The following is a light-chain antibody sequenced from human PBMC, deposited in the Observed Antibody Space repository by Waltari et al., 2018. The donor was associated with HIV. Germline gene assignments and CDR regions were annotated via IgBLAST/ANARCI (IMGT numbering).Light chain of an antibody. CDR1: SCNIGSNI. V-gene: IGLV1-44*01. CDR3: AAWDDSLNGWV. J-gene: IGLJ3*02. CDR2: SNN. Sequence: QSVPTQPPSASGTPGQRVTISCSGSSCNIGSNIVNWYQQLPGTAPKLLIYSNNHRPSGVPDRFSGSKSGTSASLAISGLQSEDEADYYCAAWDDSLNGWVFGGGTKLTVL.